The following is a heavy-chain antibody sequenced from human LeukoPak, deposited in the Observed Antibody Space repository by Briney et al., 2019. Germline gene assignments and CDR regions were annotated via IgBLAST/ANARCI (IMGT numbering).Heavy chain of an antibody. CDR2: ISGSGGST. Sequence: GGSLRLSCAASGFTFSSYAMSWVRQAPGKGLEWVSAISGSGGSTYYADSVKGRFTISRDNSKNTLYLQMNSLRAEDTAVYYCAKDLLRYFDWPKYFQHWGQGTLVTVSS. CDR1: GFTFSSYA. D-gene: IGHD3-9*01. J-gene: IGHJ1*01. V-gene: IGHV3-23*01. CDR3: AKDLLRYFDWPKYFQH.